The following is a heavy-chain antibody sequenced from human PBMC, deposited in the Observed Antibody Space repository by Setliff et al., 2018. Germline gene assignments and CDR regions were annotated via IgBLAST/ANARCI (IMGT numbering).Heavy chain of an antibody. V-gene: IGHV4-4*07. Sequence: LSLTCTVSGGSISSYYWSWIRQPAGKGLEWIGHIYIGGSANYNPSPKSRVTMSIDTSKNQFSLKLNSVTAADMAVYYCAREQWLDPPGYYYMDVWAKGTTVTVSS. D-gene: IGHD6-19*01. CDR1: GGSISSYY. J-gene: IGHJ6*03. CDR3: AREQWLDPPGYYYMDV. CDR2: IYIGGSA.